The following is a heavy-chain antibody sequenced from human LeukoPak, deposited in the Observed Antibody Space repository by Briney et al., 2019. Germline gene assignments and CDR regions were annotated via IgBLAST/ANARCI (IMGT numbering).Heavy chain of an antibody. CDR3: ATSPNCSGGSCSPHPPEWDWFDP. CDR2: IYHSGST. CDR1: GYSISSGYY. V-gene: IGHV4-38-2*02. J-gene: IGHJ5*02. Sequence: SETLSLTCTVSGYSISSGYYWGWIRQPPGKGLEWIGSIYHSGSTYYNPSLKSRVTISVDTSKNQFSLKLSSVTAADTAGYYCATSPNCSGGSCSPHPPEWDWFDPWGQETLVTFP. D-gene: IGHD2-15*01.